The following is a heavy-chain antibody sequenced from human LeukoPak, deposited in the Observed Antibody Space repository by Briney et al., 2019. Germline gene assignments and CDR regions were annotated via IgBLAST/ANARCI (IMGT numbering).Heavy chain of an antibody. D-gene: IGHD2-21*02. CDR2: IYYSGST. CDR3: ARQNFVVVVTANTFDY. Sequence: SETLSLTCNVSGGSISSGAHYWGWIRQPPGKGLEWIGSIYYSGSTYYNPSLKSRITISIDTSKNQFSLKLSSVTAADTAVYYCARQNFVVVVTANTFDYWDQGVLVTVSS. CDR1: GGSISSGAHY. V-gene: IGHV4-39*01. J-gene: IGHJ4*02.